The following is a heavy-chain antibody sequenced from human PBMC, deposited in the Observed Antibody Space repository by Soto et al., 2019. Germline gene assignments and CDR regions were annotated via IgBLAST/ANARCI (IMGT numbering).Heavy chain of an antibody. J-gene: IGHJ3*02. D-gene: IGHD2-2*01. CDR3: ATQGPDCSSTSCYLGAFDI. Sequence: KRIGESLKISCKGSGYSFTSYWISWVRQMPGKGLEWMGRIDPSDSYTNYSPSFQGHVTISADKSISTAYLQWSSLKASDTAMYYCATQGPDCSSTSCYLGAFDIWGQGTMVTVSS. CDR2: IDPSDSYT. CDR1: GYSFTSYW. V-gene: IGHV5-10-1*01.